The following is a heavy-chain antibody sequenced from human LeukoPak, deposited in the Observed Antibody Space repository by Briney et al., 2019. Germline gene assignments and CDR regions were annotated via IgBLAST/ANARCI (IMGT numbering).Heavy chain of an antibody. J-gene: IGHJ5*02. CDR2: IYTSGST. CDR3: ARLAGYYYDSSGYNWFDP. D-gene: IGHD3-22*01. Sequence: SETLSLTCTVSGGSISSYYWSWIRQPPGKGLEWIGYIYTSGSTNYNPSLKSRVTISVDTSKNQLSLKLSSVTAADTAVYYCARLAGYYYDSSGYNWFDPWGQGTLVTVSS. V-gene: IGHV4-4*09. CDR1: GGSISSYY.